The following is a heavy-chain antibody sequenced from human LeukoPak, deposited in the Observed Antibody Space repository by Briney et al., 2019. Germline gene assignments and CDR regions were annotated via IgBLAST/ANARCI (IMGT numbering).Heavy chain of an antibody. CDR3: AKLAVAAFRGAFDI. Sequence: GGSLRLSCAASGFTFSSYWMSWVRQAPGKGLEWVANIKQDGSEKYYVDSVKGRFTISRDNSKNTLYLQMNSLRAEDTAVYYCAKLAVAAFRGAFDIWGQGTMVTVSS. CDR1: GFTFSSYW. V-gene: IGHV3-7*01. CDR2: IKQDGSEK. D-gene: IGHD6-19*01. J-gene: IGHJ3*02.